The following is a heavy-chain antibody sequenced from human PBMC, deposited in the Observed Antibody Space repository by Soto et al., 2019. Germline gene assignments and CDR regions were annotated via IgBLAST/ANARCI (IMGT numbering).Heavy chain of an antibody. V-gene: IGHV4-39*01. CDR3: ARSEAPTPGVVVPAAPYYYYGMDV. Sequence: QLQLQESGPGLVKPSETLSLTCTVSGGSISSSSYYWGWIRQPPGKGLEWIGSSYYSGSPYSNPSLTGRVTISVDTSKNQFSLKLRSVTAADTAVYYCARSEAPTPGVVVPAAPYYYYGMDVWGQGTTVTVSS. CDR2: SYYSGSP. J-gene: IGHJ6*02. CDR1: GGSISSSSYY. D-gene: IGHD2-2*01.